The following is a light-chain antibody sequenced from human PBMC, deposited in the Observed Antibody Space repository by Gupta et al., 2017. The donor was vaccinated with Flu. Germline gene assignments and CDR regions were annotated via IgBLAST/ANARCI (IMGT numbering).Light chain of an antibody. Sequence: QSALTQPPSVSGSPGQSVTISCTGTSSDVGNYNRVSWYQQSPGTAPKLMIYEVSNRPSGVPDRFSGSKSGNTASLTISGLQAEDEADFYCSSYTTSSTYVVGTGTKVTVL. CDR1: SSDVGNYNR. CDR2: EVS. CDR3: SSYTTSSTYV. J-gene: IGLJ1*01. V-gene: IGLV2-18*02.